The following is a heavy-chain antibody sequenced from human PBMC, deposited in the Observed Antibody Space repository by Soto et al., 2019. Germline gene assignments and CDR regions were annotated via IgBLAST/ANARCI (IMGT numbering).Heavy chain of an antibody. CDR1: GFIFSNSA. CDR3: AKGPTTFGVVINYSYYYVVDV. D-gene: IGHD3-3*01. J-gene: IGHJ6*02. V-gene: IGHV3-23*01. CDR2: ISGSGGTT. Sequence: EVQLLESGGGLVQPGGSLRLSCAASGFIFSNSAMSWVRQPPGKGLEWVSGISGSGGTTYYADSVKGRFTISRDNSRNTLYLQMNSLRAEDTALYYCAKGPTTFGVVINYSYYYVVDVWGQGTTVTVSS.